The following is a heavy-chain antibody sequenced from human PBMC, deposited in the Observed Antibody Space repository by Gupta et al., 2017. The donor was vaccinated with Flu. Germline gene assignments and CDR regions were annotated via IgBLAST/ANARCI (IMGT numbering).Heavy chain of an antibody. Sequence: EEQVVDSGGGLVQPGGSLRLSCVASGFTIIANYISWVRQAPGKGLEWVSLINSCGGTTYAGSVKGRFTISREHSKNTVFLQMNNLGPEDTAMYYCARGPNLDTWGQGTMVTVSS. CDR2: INSCGGT. V-gene: IGHV3-53*04. J-gene: IGHJ3*02. CDR3: ARGPNLDT. CDR1: GFTIIANY.